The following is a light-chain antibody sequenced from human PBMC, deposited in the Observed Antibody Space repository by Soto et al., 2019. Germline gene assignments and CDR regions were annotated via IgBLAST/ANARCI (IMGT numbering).Light chain of an antibody. CDR1: QGISSR. V-gene: IGKV1-12*01. CDR3: QQSNSFPLT. Sequence: DIQMTQSPSSVSASVGDRVTITCRASQGISSRLAWYQQKPGKAPNLLIYSASSLQRGAPSRFSGSGSDTDFTLTIGSLQPEEFATDYCQQSNSFPLTVGGGTKVEIK. CDR2: SAS. J-gene: IGKJ4*01.